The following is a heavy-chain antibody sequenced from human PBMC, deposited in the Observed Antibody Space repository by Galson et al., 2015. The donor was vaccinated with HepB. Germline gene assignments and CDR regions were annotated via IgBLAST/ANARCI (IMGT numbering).Heavy chain of an antibody. Sequence: SETLSLTCTVSGGSISSYYWSWIRQPPGKGLEWIGYIYYSGSTNYNPSLKSRVTISVDTSKNQFSLKLSSVTAADTAVYYCARVVFCGGDCSGGFDYWGQGTLVTVSS. CDR3: ARVVFCGGDCSGGFDY. J-gene: IGHJ4*02. CDR1: GGSISSYY. CDR2: IYYSGST. D-gene: IGHD2-21*02. V-gene: IGHV4-59*01.